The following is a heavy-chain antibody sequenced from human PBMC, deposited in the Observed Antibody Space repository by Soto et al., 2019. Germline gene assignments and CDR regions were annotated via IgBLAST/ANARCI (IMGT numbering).Heavy chain of an antibody. Sequence: EVQLVESGGGLVKPGGSLRLSCAASGFTFSSYSMNWVRQAPGKGLEWVSSISSSSSYIYYADSVKGRFTISRDNAKNSLYLKMNSLRAEDTAVYYCARDFVVVGFDPWGQGTLVTVSS. D-gene: IGHD2-15*01. V-gene: IGHV3-21*01. CDR3: ARDFVVVGFDP. CDR1: GFTFSSYS. CDR2: ISSSSSYI. J-gene: IGHJ5*02.